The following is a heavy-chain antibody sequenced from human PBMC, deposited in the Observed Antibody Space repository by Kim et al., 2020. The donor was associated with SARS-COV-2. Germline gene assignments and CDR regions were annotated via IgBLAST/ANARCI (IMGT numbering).Heavy chain of an antibody. J-gene: IGHJ4*02. D-gene: IGHD5-12*01. CDR2: IYYSGST. CDR3: ARGGYDPQF. V-gene: IGHV4-61*01. Sequence: SETLSLTCTVSGGSVSSGSYYWSWIRQPPGKGLEWIGYIYYSGSTNYNPSLKSRVTISVDTSKNQFSLKLSSVTAADTAVYYCARGGYDPQFWGQGTLVTVSS. CDR1: GGSVSSGSYY.